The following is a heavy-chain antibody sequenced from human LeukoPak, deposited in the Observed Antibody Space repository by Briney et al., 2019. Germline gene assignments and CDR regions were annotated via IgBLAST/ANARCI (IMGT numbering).Heavy chain of an antibody. J-gene: IGHJ4*02. CDR2: INWNTGVI. D-gene: IGHD6-19*01. V-gene: IGHV3-9*01. CDR3: AMESRIAVAAIDY. Sequence: GGSLRLSCAASGFTFSSYEMNWVRQAPGKGLEWVSNINWNTGVIVYADSVRGRFTVSRDNAKTSLYLQMNSLRAEDTALYYCAMESRIAVAAIDYWGQGTLVTVSS. CDR1: GFTFSSYE.